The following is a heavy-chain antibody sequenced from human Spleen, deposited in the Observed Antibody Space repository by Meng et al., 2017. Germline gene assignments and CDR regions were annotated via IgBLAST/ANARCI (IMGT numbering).Heavy chain of an antibody. CDR1: GYTFTSYD. J-gene: IGHJ5*02. Sequence: QVQLVQSGADVRKPGASVKVSCKASGYTFTSYDINWVRQATGQGLEWMGYMRPNSDNTDYAQKFQGRITMTTNTSISTAYMELSSLTPEDTAVYYCAREGLDPWGQGTLVTVSS. CDR2: MRPNSDNT. CDR3: AREGLDP. V-gene: IGHV1-8*01.